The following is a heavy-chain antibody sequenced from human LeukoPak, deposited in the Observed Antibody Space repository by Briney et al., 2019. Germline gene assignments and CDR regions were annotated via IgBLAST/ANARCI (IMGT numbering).Heavy chain of an antibody. V-gene: IGHV3-23*01. CDR2: ITGSGGGT. CDR1: GFTFSNYA. J-gene: IGHJ4*02. D-gene: IGHD3-9*01. Sequence: GASLRLSCAASGFTFSNYAMSWVRQAPGKGLEWVSAITGSGGGTYYADSVKGRFTISRDNSKNTLYLQMNSLRAEDTAVYYCAKWGDYDVLTGYYDPDYWGQGTLVAVSS. CDR3: AKWGDYDVLTGYYDPDY.